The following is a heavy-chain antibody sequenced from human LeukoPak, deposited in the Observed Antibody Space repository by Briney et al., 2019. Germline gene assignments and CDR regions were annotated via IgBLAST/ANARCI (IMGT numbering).Heavy chain of an antibody. D-gene: IGHD3-10*01. CDR2: INHSGST. V-gene: IGHV4-34*01. CDR1: GGSSSGYY. Sequence: SETLSLTCAVYGGSSSGYYWSWIRQPPGKGLEWIGEINHSGSTNYNPSLKSRVTISVDTSKNQFSLKLSSVTAADTAVYYCASGLWFGELLGYWGQGTLVTVSS. J-gene: IGHJ4*02. CDR3: ASGLWFGELLGY.